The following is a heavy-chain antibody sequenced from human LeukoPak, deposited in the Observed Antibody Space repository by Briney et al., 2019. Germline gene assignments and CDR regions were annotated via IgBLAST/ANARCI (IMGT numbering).Heavy chain of an antibody. V-gene: IGHV1-18*01. D-gene: IGHD6-13*01. J-gene: IGHJ5*02. CDR2: ISAYNGNT. CDR3: ARVVMQQLALNWFDP. CDR1: GYTFTSYG. Sequence: ASVKVSCKASGYTFTSYGISWVRQAPGQGLEWMGWISAYNGNTNYAQKLQGRVTMTTDTSTSTAYMKLRSLRSDDTAVYYCARVVMQQLALNWFDPWGQGTLVTVSS.